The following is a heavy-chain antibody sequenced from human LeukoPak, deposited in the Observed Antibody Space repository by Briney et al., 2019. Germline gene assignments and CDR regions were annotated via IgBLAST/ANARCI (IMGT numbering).Heavy chain of an antibody. CDR1: GFTFSSYA. D-gene: IGHD1-26*01. Sequence: GGSLRLSCAASGFTFSSYAMSWVRQAPGKGLVWVSRINSEETVANYADSVRGRFTISRDNAKNTLYLQMNSLGAEDTAVYYCARESTVGPIQTDALDIWGQGTMVTVSS. J-gene: IGHJ3*02. V-gene: IGHV3-74*01. CDR3: ARESTVGPIQTDALDI. CDR2: INSEETVA.